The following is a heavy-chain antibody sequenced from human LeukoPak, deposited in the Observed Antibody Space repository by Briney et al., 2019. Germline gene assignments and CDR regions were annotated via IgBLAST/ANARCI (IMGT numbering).Heavy chain of an antibody. CDR3: AGAREYGDYGLCWFDP. D-gene: IGHD4-17*01. J-gene: IGHJ5*02. Sequence: SVKVSCKASGGTFSSYAISWVRQAPGQGLEWMGGTIPIFGTANYAQKFQGRVTITADESTSTAYMELSSLRSEDTAVYYCAGAREYGDYGLCWFDPWGQGTLVTVSS. CDR2: TIPIFGTA. V-gene: IGHV1-69*13. CDR1: GGTFSSYA.